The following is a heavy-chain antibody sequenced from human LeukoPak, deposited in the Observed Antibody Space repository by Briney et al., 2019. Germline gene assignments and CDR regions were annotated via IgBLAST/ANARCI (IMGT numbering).Heavy chain of an antibody. CDR1: GFTFSSYA. Sequence: GGSLRLSCAASGFTFSSYAIHWVRQAPGKGLEWVTVISYDGSNKYYADSVKGRFTISRDNSKNTLYLQMNSLRAEDTAVYYCAREPMIMGRAFYFDYWGQGTLVTVSS. V-gene: IGHV3-30-3*01. CDR2: ISYDGSNK. D-gene: IGHD3-22*01. J-gene: IGHJ4*02. CDR3: AREPMIMGRAFYFDY.